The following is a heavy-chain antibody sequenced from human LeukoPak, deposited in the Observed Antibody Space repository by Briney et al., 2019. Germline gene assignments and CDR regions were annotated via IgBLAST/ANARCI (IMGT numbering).Heavy chain of an antibody. CDR1: GFTFSSYA. Sequence: GGSLRLSCAASGFTFSSYAMHWVRQAPGKGLEWVAVISYDGSNKYYADSVKGRFTISRDNSKNTLYLQMNSLRAEDTAVYYCAKGGDYRPADYGMDVWGQGTTVTVSS. J-gene: IGHJ6*02. V-gene: IGHV3-30-3*01. CDR3: AKGGDYRPADYGMDV. CDR2: ISYDGSNK. D-gene: IGHD4-11*01.